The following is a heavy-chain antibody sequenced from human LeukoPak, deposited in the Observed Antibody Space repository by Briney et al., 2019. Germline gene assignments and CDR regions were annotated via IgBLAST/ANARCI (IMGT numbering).Heavy chain of an antibody. CDR3: AKKNSGGYYPMDV. CDR1: GGSISSGGYY. J-gene: IGHJ6*02. CDR2: IYYTGST. Sequence: PSQTLSLTCTVSGGSISSGGYYWSWIRQPPGKGLEWIGYIYYTGSTNYNPSLQSRLTISIDTSKNQFSLRLTSVTAADTAVYYCAKKNSGGYYPMDVWGQGTTVTVSS. D-gene: IGHD3-10*01. V-gene: IGHV4-61*08.